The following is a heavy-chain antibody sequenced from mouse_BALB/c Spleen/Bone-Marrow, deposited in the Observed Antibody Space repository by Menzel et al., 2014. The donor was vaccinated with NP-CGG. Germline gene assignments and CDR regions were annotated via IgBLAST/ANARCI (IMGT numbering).Heavy chain of an antibody. CDR2: IYPGNVNT. D-gene: IGHD2-14*01. CDR1: GYTFTSYY. Sequence: VKLVESGPELVKPGASVRISCKGSGYTFTSYYIHWVKQRPGQGLEWIGWIYPGNVNTNYNEKFKGKATLTADKSSSTAYMQLSSLTSEDSAVYFCARGGYDGAWFAYWGQGTLVTVSA. J-gene: IGHJ3*01. CDR3: ARGGYDGAWFAY. V-gene: IGHV1S56*01.